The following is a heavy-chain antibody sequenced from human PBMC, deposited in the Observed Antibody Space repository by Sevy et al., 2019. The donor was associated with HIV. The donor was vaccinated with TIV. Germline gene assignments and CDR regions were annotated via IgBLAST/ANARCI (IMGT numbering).Heavy chain of an antibody. J-gene: IGHJ4*02. CDR2: IYYSGST. D-gene: IGHD3-22*01. CDR1: GGSISSYY. Sequence: SETLSLTCTVSGGSISSYYWSWIRQPPGKGLEWIGYIYYSGSTNYNPSLKSRVTISVDTSKNQFSLKLSSVTAAETAVYYCAGARRNYYVSSGFHFDYWGQGTLVTVSS. CDR3: AGARRNYYVSSGFHFDY. V-gene: IGHV4-59*01.